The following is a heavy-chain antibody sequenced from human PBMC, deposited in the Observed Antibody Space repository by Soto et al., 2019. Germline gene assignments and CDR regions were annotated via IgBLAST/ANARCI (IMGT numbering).Heavy chain of an antibody. CDR1: GFTFTSSA. Sequence: ASVNVSCKASGFTFTSSAVQWVRQARGQRLEWIGWIVVGSGNTNYAQKFQERVTITRDMSTSTAYMELSSLRSEDTAVYYCAADNSDYGDYYYYYTDVWGKGTTVTVSS. V-gene: IGHV1-58*01. CDR3: AADNSDYGDYYYYYTDV. D-gene: IGHD4-17*01. J-gene: IGHJ6*03. CDR2: IVVGSGNT.